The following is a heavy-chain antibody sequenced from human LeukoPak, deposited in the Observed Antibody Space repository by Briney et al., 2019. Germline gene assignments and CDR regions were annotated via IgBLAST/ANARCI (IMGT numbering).Heavy chain of an antibody. CDR3: ARGSVFGVVIITH. Sequence: SVKVSCKASGGTFSSYTISWVRQAPGQGLEWMGRIIPILGIANYAQKFQGRVTITADKSTSTAYMELSSLRPEDTAVYYCARGSVFGVVIITHWGQGTLVTVSS. D-gene: IGHD3-3*01. CDR2: IIPILGIA. CDR1: GGTFSSYT. V-gene: IGHV1-69*02. J-gene: IGHJ4*02.